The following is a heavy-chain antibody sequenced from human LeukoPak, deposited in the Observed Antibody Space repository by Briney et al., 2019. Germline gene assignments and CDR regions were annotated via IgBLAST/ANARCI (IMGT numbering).Heavy chain of an antibody. V-gene: IGHV4-59*12. D-gene: IGHD6-19*01. Sequence: SETLSLTCTISGASIDSYYWSWIRQPPGKGLEWIGYIYYSGTTNYNPSLKSRVTISVDTSKNQFSLKLSSVTAADTAVYYCAHSSGWYRNWFDPWGQGTLVTVSS. CDR2: IYYSGTT. CDR1: GASIDSYY. J-gene: IGHJ5*02. CDR3: AHSSGWYRNWFDP.